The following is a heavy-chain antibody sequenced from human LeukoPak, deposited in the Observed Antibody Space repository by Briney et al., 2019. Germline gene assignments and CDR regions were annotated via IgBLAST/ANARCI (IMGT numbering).Heavy chain of an antibody. J-gene: IGHJ3*02. V-gene: IGHV3-30*02. CDR3: AKEGRGGFDI. Sequence: HPGGSLRLSCAASGFTFSRSGMHWVRQAPGKGLEWVTFIGYDGSKIYYADSVKGRFTISRDNSRNTLYVQMNSLRAEDTAVYYCAKEGRGGFDIWGQGTMVTVSS. CDR2: IGYDGSKI. D-gene: IGHD3-16*01. CDR1: GFTFSRSG.